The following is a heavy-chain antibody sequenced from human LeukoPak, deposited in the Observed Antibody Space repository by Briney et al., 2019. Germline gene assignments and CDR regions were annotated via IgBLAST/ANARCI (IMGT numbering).Heavy chain of an antibody. V-gene: IGHV4-30-2*01. CDR3: ARARALTGYYKGVKWYFDL. CDR2: IYHDGIT. Sequence: SETLSLTCAVSGGSISSGGYSWSWIRQPPGKALEWIGYIYHDGITYYNPSLKSRVTISVDGSRTQFSLKLSSVTAADTAVYYCARARALTGYYKGVKWYFDLWGRGTLVTVSS. D-gene: IGHD3-9*01. J-gene: IGHJ2*01. CDR1: GGSISSGGYS.